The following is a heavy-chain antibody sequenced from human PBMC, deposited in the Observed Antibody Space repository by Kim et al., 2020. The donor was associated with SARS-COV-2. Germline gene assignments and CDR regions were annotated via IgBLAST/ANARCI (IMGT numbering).Heavy chain of an antibody. CDR3: ARGDRVGATAEYFQH. Sequence: SETLSLTCAVYGGSFSGYYWSWIRQPPGKGLEWIGEINHSGSTNYNPSLKSRVTISVDTSKNQFSLKLSSVTAADTAVYYCARGDRVGATAEYFQHWGQGTLVTVSS. D-gene: IGHD1-26*01. CDR2: INHSGST. CDR1: GGSFSGYY. V-gene: IGHV4-34*01. J-gene: IGHJ1*01.